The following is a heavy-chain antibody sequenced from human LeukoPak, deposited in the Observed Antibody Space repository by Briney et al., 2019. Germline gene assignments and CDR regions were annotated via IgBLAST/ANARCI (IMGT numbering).Heavy chain of an antibody. D-gene: IGHD3-9*01. V-gene: IGHV3-48*03. CDR3: ARDHRGGFDWLLPLDY. J-gene: IGHJ4*02. CDR1: GFTFSSYE. CDR2: ISSSGSTI. Sequence: GGSLRLSCAPSGFTFSSYEMNWVRQAPGKGLEWVSYISSSGSTIYYADSVKGRFTISRGNAKNSLYLQMNSLRAEDTAVYYCARDHRGGFDWLLPLDYWGQGTLVTVSS.